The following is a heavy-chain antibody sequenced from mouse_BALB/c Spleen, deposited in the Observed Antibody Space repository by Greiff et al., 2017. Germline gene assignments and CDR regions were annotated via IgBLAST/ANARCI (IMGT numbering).Heavy chain of an antibody. CDR2: ISDGGSYT. CDR3: ARVGENYYGSSPWFAY. Sequence: EVQGVESGGGLVKPGGSLKLSCAASGFTFSDYYMYWVRQTPEKRLEWVATISDGGSYTYYPDSVKGRFTITRDNAKNNLYLQMSSLKSEDTAMYYCARVGENYYGSSPWFAYWGQGTLVTVSA. D-gene: IGHD1-1*01. J-gene: IGHJ3*01. CDR1: GFTFSDYY. V-gene: IGHV5-4*02.